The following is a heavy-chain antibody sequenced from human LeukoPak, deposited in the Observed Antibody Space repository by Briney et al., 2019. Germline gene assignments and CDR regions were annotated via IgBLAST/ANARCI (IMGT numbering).Heavy chain of an antibody. J-gene: IGHJ4*02. CDR1: GFTVSSNY. CDR2: ISSSSTI. D-gene: IGHD4-17*01. V-gene: IGHV3-48*01. Sequence: GGSLRLSCAASGFTVSSNYMSWVRQAPGKGLEWVSYISSSSTIYYADSVKGRFTISRDNAKNSLYLQMNSLRAEDTAVYYCARDYGRHYFDYWGQGTLVTVSS. CDR3: ARDYGRHYFDY.